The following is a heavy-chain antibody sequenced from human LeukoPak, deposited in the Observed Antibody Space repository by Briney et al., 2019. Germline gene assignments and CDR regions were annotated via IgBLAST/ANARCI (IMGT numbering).Heavy chain of an antibody. V-gene: IGHV3-23*01. CDR1: GFTFSSYA. J-gene: IGHJ3*02. Sequence: PGGSLRVSCAASGFTFSSYAMSWVRQAPGKGLEWVSVISGSGGSTHYADSVKGRFTISRDNSKSTLSLQMNSLRAEDTAIYYCAKDVIDAYPLDAFDIWGQGTMVTVSS. CDR2: ISGSGGST. CDR3: AKDVIDAYPLDAFDI. D-gene: IGHD2/OR15-2a*01.